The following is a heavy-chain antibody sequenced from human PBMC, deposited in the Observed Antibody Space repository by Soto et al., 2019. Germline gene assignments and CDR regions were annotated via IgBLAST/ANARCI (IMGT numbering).Heavy chain of an antibody. D-gene: IGHD3-22*01. J-gene: IGHJ4*02. CDR1: VFTFSSDS. CDR2: ISSSSSYI. Sequence: GASLRRSWAASVFTFSSDSRNWFRQAPGKGLEWVSSISSSSSYIYYADSVKGRFTISRDNAKNSLYLQMNSLRAEDTAVYSCARETYYYASSGYYAFDYWGQGTLVTVSS. CDR3: ARETYYYASSGYYAFDY. V-gene: IGHV3-21*01.